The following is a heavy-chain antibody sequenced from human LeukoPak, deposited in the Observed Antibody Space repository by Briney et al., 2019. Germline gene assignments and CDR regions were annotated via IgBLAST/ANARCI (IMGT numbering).Heavy chain of an antibody. V-gene: IGHV3-66*01. D-gene: IGHD3-10*01. Sequence: ETLSLTRTVSGDSISSGSYYWSWVRQAPGKGLEWVSVLYSGGSTYYADSVKGRFTISRDNSKNTLYLQMNSLRGEDTAVYYCAREAVTYGSGADPLDYWGQGTLVTVSS. J-gene: IGHJ4*02. CDR3: AREAVTYGSGADPLDY. CDR1: GDSISSGSYY. CDR2: LYSGGST.